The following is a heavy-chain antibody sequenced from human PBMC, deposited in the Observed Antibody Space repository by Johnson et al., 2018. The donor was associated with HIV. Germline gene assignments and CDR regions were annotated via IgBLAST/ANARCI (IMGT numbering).Heavy chain of an antibody. Sequence: VQLVESGGGVVRPGGSLRLSCAASGFTFDDYGMSWVRQAPGKGLEYVSSISNTGDSPYYANSVKGRFTISRDNSKNTLYLQMGSLRVEDMATYYCARARAKVVAGLDAFDIWGQGTMVTVSS. CDR2: ISNTGDSP. V-gene: IGHV3-64*01. CDR3: ARARAKVVAGLDAFDI. D-gene: IGHD6-19*01. CDR1: GFTFDDYG. J-gene: IGHJ3*02.